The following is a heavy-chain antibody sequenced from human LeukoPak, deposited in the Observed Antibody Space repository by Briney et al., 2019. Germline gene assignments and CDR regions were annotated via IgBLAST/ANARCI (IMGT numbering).Heavy chain of an antibody. CDR2: INPNGGGT. CDR3: AREGGSYGWFDP. Sequence: GASVKVSCKASGYTFTGYYMHWVRQAPGQGLEWMGWINPNGGGTNYAQKFQGRVTMTRDTSISTAYMELSRLRSDDTAVYYCAREGGSYGWFDPWGQGTLVTVSS. D-gene: IGHD1-26*01. CDR1: GYTFTGYY. V-gene: IGHV1-2*02. J-gene: IGHJ5*02.